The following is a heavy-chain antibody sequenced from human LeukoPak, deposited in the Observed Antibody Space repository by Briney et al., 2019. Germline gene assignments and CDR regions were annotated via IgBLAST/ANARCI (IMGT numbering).Heavy chain of an antibody. J-gene: IGHJ4*02. CDR1: GFTFSSYG. Sequence: PGGSLRLSCAASGFTFSSYGMHWVRQAPGKGLEWVAFIRYDGSNKYYADSVKGRFTISRDNSKNTLYLQMNSLRAEDTAVYHCAKDSYGDYVGGYFDYWGQGTLVTVSS. CDR2: IRYDGSNK. V-gene: IGHV3-30*02. D-gene: IGHD4-17*01. CDR3: AKDSYGDYVGGYFDY.